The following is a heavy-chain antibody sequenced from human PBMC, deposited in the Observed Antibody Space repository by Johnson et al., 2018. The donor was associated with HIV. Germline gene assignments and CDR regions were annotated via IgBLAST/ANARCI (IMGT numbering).Heavy chain of an antibody. CDR1: GLTFSDSA. J-gene: IGHJ3*02. CDR2: IRSKPYSSAT. D-gene: IGHD3-22*01. V-gene: IGHV3-73*01. Sequence: VQLVESGGGLVQPGGYLKLSCAASGLTFSDSALHWVRQAPEKGLEWVGRIRSKPYSSATAYAASVTGRFTISRDDSKNMTYLQMNSLKTEDTAVYYCTRTDDAYHYDTFGYIDAFDIWGQGTMVTVSS. CDR3: TRTDDAYHYDTFGYIDAFDI.